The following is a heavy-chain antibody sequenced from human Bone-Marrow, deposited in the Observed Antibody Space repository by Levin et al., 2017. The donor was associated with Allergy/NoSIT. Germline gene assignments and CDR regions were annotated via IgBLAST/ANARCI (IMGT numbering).Heavy chain of an antibody. J-gene: IGHJ4*02. Sequence: SETLSLTCTVSNGSISSSIYYWGWIRQPPGKGLEYVGSIYYSGDTFYNPSLRSRVTISVDTSKNQFSLKLSSVTAADTAVYYCARNVVHEDYIWGSYRGDHDYFDYWGQGAPVTVSS. V-gene: IGHV4-39*01. CDR1: NGSISSSIYY. D-gene: IGHD3-16*02. CDR2: IYYSGDT. CDR3: ARNVVHEDYIWGSYRGDHDYFDY.